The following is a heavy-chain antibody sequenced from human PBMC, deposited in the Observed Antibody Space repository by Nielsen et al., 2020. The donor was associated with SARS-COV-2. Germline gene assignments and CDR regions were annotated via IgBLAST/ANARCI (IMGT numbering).Heavy chain of an antibody. V-gene: IGHV4-34*01. J-gene: IGHJ6*02. D-gene: IGHD2-2*01. CDR2: INHSGST. Sequence: ETLSLTCAVYGGSFSGYYWSWIRQPPGKGLEWIGEINHSGSTNYNPSLKSRVTISVDTSKNQFSLKLSSVTAADTAVYYCARAPRNCSSTSCENYYYYGMDVWGQGTTVTVSS. CDR3: ARAPRNCSSTSCENYYYYGMDV. CDR1: GGSFSGYY.